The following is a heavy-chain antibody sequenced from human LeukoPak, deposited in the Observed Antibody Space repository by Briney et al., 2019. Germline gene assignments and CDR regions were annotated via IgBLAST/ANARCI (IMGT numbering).Heavy chain of an antibody. J-gene: IGHJ4*02. CDR1: GFTFSSYA. CDR2: ISYDGSNK. CDR3: ARDEYPGSGFTLTDY. V-gene: IGHV3-30-3*01. D-gene: IGHD3-10*01. Sequence: GGSLRLSCAASGFTFSSYAMHWVRQAPGKGLEWVAVISYDGSNKYYADSVKGRFTISRDNSKNTLYLQMNSLRAEDTAVYYCARDEYPGSGFTLTDYWGQGTLVTVSS.